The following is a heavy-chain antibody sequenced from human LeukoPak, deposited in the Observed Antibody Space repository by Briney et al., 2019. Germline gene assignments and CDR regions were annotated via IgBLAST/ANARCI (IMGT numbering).Heavy chain of an antibody. CDR2: FDPEDGET. Sequence: ASVKASCKVSGYNLNEISMHWVRQAPGKGLEWVGGFDPEDGETIYAQKFQGRVTVTEDTSTDTAYMELSSLRSEDTAVYYCAAAFPYYDSWGQGTLVTVSS. CDR3: AAAFPYYDS. J-gene: IGHJ5*02. D-gene: IGHD5-12*01. CDR1: GYNLNEIS. V-gene: IGHV1-24*01.